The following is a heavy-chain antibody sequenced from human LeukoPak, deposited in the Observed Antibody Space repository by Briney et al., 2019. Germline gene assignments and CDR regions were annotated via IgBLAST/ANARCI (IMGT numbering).Heavy chain of an antibody. V-gene: IGHV1-18*01. D-gene: IGHD4-17*01. CDR1: GYTFTSYG. J-gene: IGHJ5*02. CDR3: ARTTLTTSPVGSRVDWFDP. Sequence: ASVKVSCKASGYTFTSYGISWLQQAPGQGLEWMGWISAYNGNTNYAQKLQGRVTMTTDTSTSTAYMELRSLRSDDTAVYYCARTTLTTSPVGSRVDWFDPWGQGTLVTVSS. CDR2: ISAYNGNT.